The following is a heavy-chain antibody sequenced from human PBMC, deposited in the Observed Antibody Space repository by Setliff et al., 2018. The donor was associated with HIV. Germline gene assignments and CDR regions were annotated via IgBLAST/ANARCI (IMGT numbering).Heavy chain of an antibody. D-gene: IGHD2-15*01. CDR2: VYHSGST. J-gene: IGHJ4*02. CDR3: ARGGGVAVTTTGGTASFDY. V-gene: IGHV4-38-2*01. Sequence: ATLSLTCAVSGFSISRSYYWAWIRQPPGKGLEWIASVYHSGSTYYNPSLKSRVAISVDTSKNQFSLRVSSVTATDTAVYFCARGGGVAVTTTGGTASFDYWGQGTLVTVSS. CDR1: GFSISRSYY.